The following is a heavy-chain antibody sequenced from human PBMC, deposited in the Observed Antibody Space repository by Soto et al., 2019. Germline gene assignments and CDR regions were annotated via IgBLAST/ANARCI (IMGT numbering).Heavy chain of an antibody. CDR1: GGTFSSYT. Sequence: QVQLVQSGAEVKKPGSSVKVSCKASGGTFSSYTINWVRQAPGQGLEWMGRIIPIVGISSYAQKFQGRVTIIADKFTSTAYMELSSLRSEDTAVYYCATESIGLDYWGQGTLVTVSS. CDR2: IIPIVGIS. V-gene: IGHV1-69*08. D-gene: IGHD1-26*01. CDR3: ATESIGLDY. J-gene: IGHJ4*02.